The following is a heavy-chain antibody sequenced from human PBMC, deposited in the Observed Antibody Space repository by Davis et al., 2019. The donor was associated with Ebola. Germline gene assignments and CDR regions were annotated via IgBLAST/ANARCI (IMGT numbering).Heavy chain of an antibody. D-gene: IGHD6-13*01. V-gene: IGHV3-7*01. CDR1: GFTLSSYW. Sequence: PGGSLRLSCAASGFTLSSYWMSWVRQAPGKGLEWVANIKQDGSENYYVDSVKGRFTISRDNAKNSLYLQMSSLGAEDTAVYYCPRGVSSWYSFWNYWGQGTLVTVSS. CDR2: IKQDGSEN. CDR3: PRGVSSWYSFWNY. J-gene: IGHJ4*02.